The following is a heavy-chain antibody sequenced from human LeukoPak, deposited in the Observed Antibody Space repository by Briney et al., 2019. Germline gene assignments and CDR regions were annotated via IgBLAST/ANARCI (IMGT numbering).Heavy chain of an antibody. CDR3: ARGVITMIVVVITKEDAFDI. V-gene: IGHV4-39*07. D-gene: IGHD3-22*01. CDR2: IYYSGST. J-gene: IGHJ3*02. CDR1: GGSISSSSYY. Sequence: SETLSLTCTVSGGSISSSSYYWGWIRQPPGKGLEWIGSIYYSGSTYYNPSLKSRVTISVDTSKNQFSLKLSSETAADTAVYYCARGVITMIVVVITKEDAFDIWGQGTMVTVSS.